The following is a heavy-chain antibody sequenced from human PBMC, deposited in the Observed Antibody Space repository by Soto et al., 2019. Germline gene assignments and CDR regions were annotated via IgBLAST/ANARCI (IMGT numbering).Heavy chain of an antibody. J-gene: IGHJ4*02. D-gene: IGHD5-18*01. Sequence: PGGSLRLSCTASGFTFGDYAMSWFRQAPGKGLEWVGFIRSKAYGGTTEYAASVKGRFTISRDDSKSIAYLQMNSLKTEDTAVYYCTRPGYSYGCGYFDYWGQGTLVTVSS. CDR3: TRPGYSYGCGYFDY. CDR2: IRSKAYGGTT. V-gene: IGHV3-49*03. CDR1: GFTFGDYA.